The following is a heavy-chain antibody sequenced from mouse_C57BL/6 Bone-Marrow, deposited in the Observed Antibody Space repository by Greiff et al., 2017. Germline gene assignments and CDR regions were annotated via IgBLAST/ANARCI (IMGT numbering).Heavy chain of an antibody. J-gene: IGHJ1*01. CDR1: GSNFTNTY. CDR2: IDPAIGNT. CDR3: ARGGSPWYFEV. Sequence: FQLQQSVVELVRLGAPVKLSCIAPGSNFTNTYMHWVKQRPEQGLERFGRIDPAIGNTKYAPKSQGKATIIAATASNTAYLQLSSLTSEDTAIYYCARGGSPWYFEVWGAGTTVTVSS. V-gene: IGHV14-3*01.